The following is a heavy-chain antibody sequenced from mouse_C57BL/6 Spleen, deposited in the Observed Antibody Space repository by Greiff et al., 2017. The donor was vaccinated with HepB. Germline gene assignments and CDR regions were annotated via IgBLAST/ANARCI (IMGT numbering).Heavy chain of an antibody. CDR2: ISSGGSYT. CDR3: ARGGNGYYFDY. Sequence: EVQVVESGGDLVKPGGSLKLSCAASGFTFSSYGMSWVRQTPDKRLEWVATISSGGSYTYYPDSVKGRFTISRDNAKNTLYLQMSSLKSEDTAMYYCARGGNGYYFDYWGQGTTLTVSS. D-gene: IGHD2-1*01. V-gene: IGHV5-6*01. CDR1: GFTFSSYG. J-gene: IGHJ2*01.